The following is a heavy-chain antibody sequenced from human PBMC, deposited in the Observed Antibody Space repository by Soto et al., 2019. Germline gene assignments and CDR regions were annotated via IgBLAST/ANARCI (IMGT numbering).Heavy chain of an antibody. J-gene: IGHJ4*02. CDR1: GGSITTTSFS. CDR3: GSSGWYIDTGY. V-gene: IGHV4-39*01. D-gene: IGHD6-19*01. CDR2: IFYSGGT. Sequence: SETLSLTCTVSGGSITTTSFSWDWIRQPPGKGLEWIGSIFYSGGTYYNPSLKSRVTISVDTSKNQFFLNLSFVSAPDTAVYYCGSSGWYIDTGYWGQGALVTVSS.